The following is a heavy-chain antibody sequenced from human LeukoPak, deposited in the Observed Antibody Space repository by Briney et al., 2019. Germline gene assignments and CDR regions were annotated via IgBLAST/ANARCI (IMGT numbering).Heavy chain of an antibody. D-gene: IGHD1-20*01. J-gene: IGHJ4*02. CDR2: MNQDGSEK. V-gene: IGHV3-7*03. Sequence: GGSLSLSRAFSVFTFSTYWMRWVRQAGRRGRGWVADMNQDGSEKYYVESVKGRFTISRDKAKNSFYLQMNSLGAGDTAVYYCARIAWITLCFLDYWGQGTLVTVSS. CDR3: ARIAWITLCFLDY. CDR1: VFTFSTYW.